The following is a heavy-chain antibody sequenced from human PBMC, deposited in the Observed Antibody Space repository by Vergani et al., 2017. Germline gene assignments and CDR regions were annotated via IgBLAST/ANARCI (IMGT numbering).Heavy chain of an antibody. CDR3: ARRGGYDEGDSLRIGYFAS. CDR2: LSTTGGA. D-gene: IGHD2-21*01. Sequence: QVQLQESGPGLVKPSETLSLTCTVSGGSISSYYWSWIRPPPGKGLEWIGSLSTTGGATHASHNPSLKSRVSISVDTSKSPFSLRMTSLTAADSAIYYWARRGGYDEGDSLRIGYFASWGPGILVTVS. CDR1: GGSISSYY. J-gene: IGHJ4*02. V-gene: IGHV4-4*09.